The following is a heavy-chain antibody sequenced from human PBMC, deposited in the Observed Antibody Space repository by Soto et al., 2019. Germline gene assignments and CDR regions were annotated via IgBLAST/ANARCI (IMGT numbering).Heavy chain of an antibody. CDR3: ASFSGITNDRGGGY. CDR2: ISSSSSYI. Sequence: EVQLVESGGGLVKPGGSLRLSCAASGFTFSSYSMNWVRQAPGKGLEWVSSISSSSSYIYYADSVKGRFTISRDNAXNSLYLQMNSLRAEDTAVYYWASFSGITNDRGGGYWGQGTLVTVSS. V-gene: IGHV3-21*01. D-gene: IGHD3-22*01. CDR1: GFTFSSYS. J-gene: IGHJ4*02.